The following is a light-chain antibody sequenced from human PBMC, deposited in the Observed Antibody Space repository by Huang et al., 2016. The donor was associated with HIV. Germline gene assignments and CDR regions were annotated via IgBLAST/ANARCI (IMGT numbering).Light chain of an antibody. CDR1: RSINNN. Sequence: EMVMPQSPATLSVSPGERATVYCRASRSINNNLAWYQQKPGQAPRLLIYGASTRATCIPAKFRGSGSGTEFTLTISSLQSEDFAFYYCQHYNNWPPLVTFGGGTKVEIK. J-gene: IGKJ4*01. CDR2: GAS. CDR3: QHYNNWPPLVT. V-gene: IGKV3-15*01.